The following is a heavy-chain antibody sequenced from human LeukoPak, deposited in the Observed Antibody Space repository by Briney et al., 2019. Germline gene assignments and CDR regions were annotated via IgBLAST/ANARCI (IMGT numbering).Heavy chain of an antibody. V-gene: IGHV3-30-3*01. D-gene: IGHD4-17*01. J-gene: IGHJ4*02. CDR1: GFTFSSYA. CDR2: ISYDGSNK. CDR3: ARDRAVTKVLHYYFDY. Sequence: GGSLRLSCAASGFTFSSYAMHWVRQAPGKGLEWVAVISYDGSNKYYADSVKGRFTISRDNSKNTLYLQMNSLRAEDTAVYYCARDRAVTKVLHYYFDYWGQGTLVAVSS.